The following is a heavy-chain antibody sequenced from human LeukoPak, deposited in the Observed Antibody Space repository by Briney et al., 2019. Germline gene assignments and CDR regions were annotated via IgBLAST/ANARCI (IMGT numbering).Heavy chain of an antibody. CDR3: ARVIVVHGIYYFDY. Sequence: SVKVSCKASGGTFSSYAISWLRQAPGRGLEWMGGIIPIFGTANYAQKFQGRVTITADESTSTAYMELSSLRSEDTAVYYCARVIVVHGIYYFDYWGQGTLVTVSS. CDR2: IIPIFGTA. J-gene: IGHJ4*02. CDR1: GGTFSSYA. V-gene: IGHV1-69*01. D-gene: IGHD1-26*01.